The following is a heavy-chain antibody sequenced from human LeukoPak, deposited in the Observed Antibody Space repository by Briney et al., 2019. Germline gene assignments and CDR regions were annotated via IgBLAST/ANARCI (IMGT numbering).Heavy chain of an antibody. Sequence: GSLRLSCAASRFTFSSYAMSWVRQAPGKGLEWVGRIKSKTDGGTTDYAAPAKGRFTISRDDSKNTLYLQMNSLKTEDTAVYYCTTDLSGYQLLLVNYWGQGTLVTVSS. D-gene: IGHD2-2*01. J-gene: IGHJ4*02. CDR3: TTDLSGYQLLLVNY. CDR2: IKSKTDGGTT. V-gene: IGHV3-15*01. CDR1: RFTFSSYA.